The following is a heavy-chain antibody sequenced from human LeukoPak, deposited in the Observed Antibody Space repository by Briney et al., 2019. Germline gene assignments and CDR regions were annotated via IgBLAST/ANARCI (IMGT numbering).Heavy chain of an antibody. D-gene: IGHD2-15*01. CDR3: AKEMGYRTGGSCYRWFDS. Sequence: PGGSLRLSCAASGFTFSIYSKSWVRQAPGKGLEWLSYISTSSTTIYYADSVKGRFTISRDDARNSLSLQMNSLRADDTAVYYCAKEMGYRTGGSCYRWFDSWGQGTLVTVSS. CDR2: ISTSSTTI. J-gene: IGHJ5*01. CDR1: GFTFSIYS. V-gene: IGHV3-48*01.